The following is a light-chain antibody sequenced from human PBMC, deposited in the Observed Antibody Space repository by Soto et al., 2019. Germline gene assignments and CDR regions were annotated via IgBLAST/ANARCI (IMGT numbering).Light chain of an antibody. CDR3: QAWVSSPYVV. J-gene: IGLJ2*01. V-gene: IGLV3-1*01. CDR2: QDS. CDR1: KLGDKY. Sequence: SYELTQPPSVSVSPGQTASITCSGDKLGDKYACWYQQKPGQSPVLVIYQDSKRPSGIPERFSGSTSGTTATLTIGGTEAMDQADYYCQAWVSSPYVVFGGGTKLTVL.